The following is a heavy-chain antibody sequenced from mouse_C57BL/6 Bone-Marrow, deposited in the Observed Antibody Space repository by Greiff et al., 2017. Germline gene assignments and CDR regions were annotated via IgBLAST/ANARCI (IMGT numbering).Heavy chain of an antibody. D-gene: IGHD6-1*01. Sequence: VKLLQSGAELVRPGASVKLSCTASGFNIKDDYMHWVKQRPEQGLEWIGRIDPENGDTEYASKFQGKATITADTSSNTAYLQLSSLTSEDTAVYYCAKCDAMDYWGQGTTLTVSS. J-gene: IGHJ4*01. CDR2: IDPENGDT. V-gene: IGHV14-4*01. CDR1: GFNIKDDY. CDR3: AKCDAMDY.